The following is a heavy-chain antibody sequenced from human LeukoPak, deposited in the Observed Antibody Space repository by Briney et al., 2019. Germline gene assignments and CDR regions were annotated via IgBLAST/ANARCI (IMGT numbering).Heavy chain of an antibody. CDR1: GGTISSGDYY. V-gene: IGHV4-31*03. CDR2: IHYSGST. CDR3: ASDYGDFSSPFDY. D-gene: IGHD4-17*01. Sequence: SQTLSLTCTVSGGTISSGDYYWSWIRQHPGEGLEWIGFIHYSGSTYYSPSLKSRVNISVDTSKNQFSLKLSSVTAADTAVYYCASDYGDFSSPFDYWGQGTLVTVSS. J-gene: IGHJ4*02.